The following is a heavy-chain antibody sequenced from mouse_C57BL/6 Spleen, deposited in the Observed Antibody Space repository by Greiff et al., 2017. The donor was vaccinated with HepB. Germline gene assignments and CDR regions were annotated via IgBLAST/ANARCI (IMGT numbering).Heavy chain of an antibody. CDR2: INPNNGGT. V-gene: IGHV1-18*01. CDR1: GYTFTDYN. D-gene: IGHD2-3*01. CDR3: ARWGRYEYYFDY. Sequence: EVQLQQSGPELVKPGASVKIPCKASGYTFTDYNMDWVKQSHGKSLEWIGDINPNNGGTIYNQKFKGKATLTVGKSSSTAYMELRSLTSEDTAVYYCARWGRYEYYFDYWGQGTTLTVSS. J-gene: IGHJ2*01.